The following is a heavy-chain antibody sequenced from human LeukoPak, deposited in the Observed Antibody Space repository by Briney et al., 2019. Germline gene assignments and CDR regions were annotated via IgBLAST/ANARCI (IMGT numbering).Heavy chain of an antibody. CDR2: TYYRSKWYN. CDR3: ARIAVADSLV. J-gene: IGHJ4*02. D-gene: IGHD6-19*01. Sequence: SQTLSLTCAISGDSVSSNTAAWNWIRQSPSRGLEWLGRTYYRSKWYNDYAISVRSRITINSDTSKNQLSLQLNSATPEDTAVYYCARIAVADSLVWGQGTLVIVSS. CDR1: GDSVSSNTAA. V-gene: IGHV6-1*01.